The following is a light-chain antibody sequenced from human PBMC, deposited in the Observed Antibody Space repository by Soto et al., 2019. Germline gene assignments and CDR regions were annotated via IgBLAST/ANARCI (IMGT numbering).Light chain of an antibody. CDR1: SSDVGSHNF. CDR2: EVT. CDR3: CSYAGTTTWV. Sequence: QSLLTQPASVSGSPGQSITISCTGTSSDVGSHNFVSWYQQRPGKAPKLMIFEVTKRPSGVSSRFSASKSGNTASLTISGVQAEDEADYYCCSYAGTTTWVFGGGTKLTVL. V-gene: IGLV2-23*02. J-gene: IGLJ2*01.